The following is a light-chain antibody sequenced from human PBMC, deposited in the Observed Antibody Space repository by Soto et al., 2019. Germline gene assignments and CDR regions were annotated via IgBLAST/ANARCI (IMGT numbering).Light chain of an antibody. CDR3: QQADSFPLT. J-gene: IGKJ4*01. CDR2: GAS. Sequence: DIQLSKSPCLLSASVGDRVTITCRASQGISSYLAWYQQQPGKEPKLLIDGASTLESGVPSRFRGRGSGTDLTLTISSLQPEEGATYLCQQADSFPLTFGGGTQVDIK. V-gene: IGKV1-9*01. CDR1: QGISSY.